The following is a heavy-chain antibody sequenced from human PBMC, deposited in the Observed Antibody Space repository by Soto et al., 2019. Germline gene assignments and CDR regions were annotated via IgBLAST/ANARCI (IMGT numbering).Heavy chain of an antibody. J-gene: IGHJ4*02. V-gene: IGHV1-18*04. Sequence: ASVKVSCKASGYTFTSYGISWVRQAPGQGLEWMGWISAYNGNTNYAQKLQGRVTMTTDTSTSTAYMELRSLRSDDTALYYCARDRGIAAAGAGNFDYWGQGTLVTVSS. CDR3: ARDRGIAAAGAGNFDY. D-gene: IGHD6-13*01. CDR1: GYTFTSYG. CDR2: ISAYNGNT.